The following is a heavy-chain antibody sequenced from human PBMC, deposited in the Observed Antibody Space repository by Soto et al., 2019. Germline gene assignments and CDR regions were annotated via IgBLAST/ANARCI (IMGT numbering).Heavy chain of an antibody. CDR2: ISGSGGST. CDR3: AFVGDPYYYYMDV. Sequence: GGSLRLSCAASGFTFSSYAMSWVRQAPGKGLEWVSAISGSGGSTYYADSVKGRFTISRDNSKNTLYLQMNSLRAEDTAVYYCAFVGDPYYYYMDVWGKGTTVTVSS. V-gene: IGHV3-23*01. D-gene: IGHD2-21*01. CDR1: GFTFSSYA. J-gene: IGHJ6*03.